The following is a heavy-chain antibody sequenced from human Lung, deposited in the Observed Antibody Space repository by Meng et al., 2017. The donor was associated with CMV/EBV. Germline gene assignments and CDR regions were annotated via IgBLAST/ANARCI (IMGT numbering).Heavy chain of an antibody. CDR2: INHSGST. D-gene: IGHD1-7*01. J-gene: IGHJ5*02. CDR3: AREGITGTTGFDP. Sequence: SEPLSPXXAVHGGSFSGSYWSWIRQPPGKGLEWCGGINHSGSTNYTPTLKSRGTISVDTSKNQLSLKLSSVTAADTAVYYCAREGITGTTGFDPWGQGTLVTVSS. V-gene: IGHV4-34*01. CDR1: GGSFSGSY.